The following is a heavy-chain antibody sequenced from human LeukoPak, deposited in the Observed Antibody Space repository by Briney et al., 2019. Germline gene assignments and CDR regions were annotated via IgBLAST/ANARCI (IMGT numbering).Heavy chain of an antibody. V-gene: IGHV3-7*04. J-gene: IGHJ4*02. CDR3: ARDAYPSGCYDY. D-gene: IGHD3-10*01. Sequence: GGSLRLSCASSGFTYSNYWMTAVRQAPGRGLEWVANIQQSGGATHYVDSVKGRFTISRDNAKSSLYLQLTSLRVEDTAVYYCARDAYPSGCYDYWGQGALVTVSA. CDR1: GFTYSNYW. CDR2: IQQSGGAT.